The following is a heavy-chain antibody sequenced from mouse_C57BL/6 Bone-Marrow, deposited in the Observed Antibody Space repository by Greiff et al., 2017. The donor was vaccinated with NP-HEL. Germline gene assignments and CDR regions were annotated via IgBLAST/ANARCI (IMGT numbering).Heavy chain of an antibody. V-gene: IGHV1-85*01. D-gene: IGHD2-5*01. CDR1: GYTFTSYD. Sequence: QVQLQQSGPELVKPGASVKLSCKASGYTFTSYDINWVKQRPGQGLEWLGWLYPSDGRTKYNEKFKGKATLTVDPSSSTAYIELHSLTSEDSADYFCARSGSNYVYWYFEVWGTGTTVTVSS. CDR3: ARSGSNYVYWYFEV. J-gene: IGHJ1*03. CDR2: LYPSDGRT.